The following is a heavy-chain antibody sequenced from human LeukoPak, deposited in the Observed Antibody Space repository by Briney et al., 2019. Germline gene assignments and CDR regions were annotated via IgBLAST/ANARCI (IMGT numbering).Heavy chain of an antibody. D-gene: IGHD3-22*01. J-gene: IGHJ4*02. CDR1: GFTFTTYA. CDR3: AKEPQNYYISSDYSDY. CDR2: ISGSGGST. V-gene: IGHV3-23*01. Sequence: PGGSLRLSCAASGFTFTTYAMSWVRQAPGKGLEWVSAISGSGGSTYYAGSVKGRFTIFRDNSKNTLYLQMDSLRAEDTALYYCAKEPQNYYISSDYSDYWGQGTLVTVSS.